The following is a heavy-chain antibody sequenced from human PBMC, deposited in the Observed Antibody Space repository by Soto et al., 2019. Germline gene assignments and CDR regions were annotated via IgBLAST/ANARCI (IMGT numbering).Heavy chain of an antibody. J-gene: IGHJ6*02. V-gene: IGHV3-30-3*01. Sequence: GGSLRLSCAASGFTFSSYAMHWVRQAPGKGLEWVAVISYDGSNKYYADSVKGRFTISRDNSKNTLYLQMNSLRAEDTAVYYCAREGISLSGGQYYYGMDVWGQGTTVTVSS. CDR1: GFTFSSYA. CDR2: ISYDGSNK. CDR3: AREGISLSGGQYYYGMDV. D-gene: IGHD2-15*01.